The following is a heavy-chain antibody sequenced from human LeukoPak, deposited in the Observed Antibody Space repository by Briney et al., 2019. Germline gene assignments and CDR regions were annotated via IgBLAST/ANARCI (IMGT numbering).Heavy chain of an antibody. CDR2: IIPIFGTA. J-gene: IGHJ4*02. Sequence: SVKVSCKASGGTFSSYAISWVRQAPGQGLEWMGGIIPIFGTANYAQKFQGGVTITADESTSTAYMELSSLRSEDTAVYYCARPTGGYSYGYPFDYWGQGTLVTVSS. D-gene: IGHD5-18*01. CDR1: GGTFSSYA. V-gene: IGHV1-69*13. CDR3: ARPTGGYSYGYPFDY.